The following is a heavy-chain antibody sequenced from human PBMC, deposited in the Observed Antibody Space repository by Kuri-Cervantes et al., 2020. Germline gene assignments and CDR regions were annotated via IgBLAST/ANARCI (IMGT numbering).Heavy chain of an antibody. D-gene: IGHD4-17*01. CDR2: IYSGGST. J-gene: IGHJ3*02. Sequence: GESLKISCAASGFTVSSNYMSWVRQAPGKGLEWVSVIYSGGSTYYADSVKGRFTISRDNSKNTLYLQMNSLRAEDTAVYYCATDSKSTTVTRDAFDIWGQGTMVTVSS. CDR1: GFTVSSNY. CDR3: ATDSKSTTVTRDAFDI. V-gene: IGHV3-66*01.